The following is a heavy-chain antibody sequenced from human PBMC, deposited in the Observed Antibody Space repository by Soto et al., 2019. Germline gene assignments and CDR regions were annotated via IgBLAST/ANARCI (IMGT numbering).Heavy chain of an antibody. CDR2: ISASGGTT. CDR3: AKAVTALLTYFDS. D-gene: IGHD5-18*01. Sequence: EVQLLESGGGLVQPGGSLRLSCAASGFTFSSYAMNWVRQAPGKGLEWVSSISASGGTTYYADSVKGRFTISRDNSKNSLYVQMSSLRAEDTAVYYCAKAVTALLTYFDSWGQGILVTVSS. V-gene: IGHV3-23*01. CDR1: GFTFSSYA. J-gene: IGHJ4*02.